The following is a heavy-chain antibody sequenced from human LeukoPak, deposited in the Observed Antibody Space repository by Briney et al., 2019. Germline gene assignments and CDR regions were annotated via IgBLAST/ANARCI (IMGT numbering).Heavy chain of an antibody. V-gene: IGHV3-7*05. CDR2: INQDGSEK. CDR1: GFTFNIYW. D-gene: IGHD4-17*01. J-gene: IGHJ4*02. CDR3: ARDKAYGDSEDY. Sequence: PGGSLRLSCAASGFTFNIYWMSWVSQAPGKGLEWVANINQDGSEKYCVDSVKGRFTISRDNAKNSLYLHMNSLRAEDTAVYYCARDKAYGDSEDYWGQGTLVTVSS.